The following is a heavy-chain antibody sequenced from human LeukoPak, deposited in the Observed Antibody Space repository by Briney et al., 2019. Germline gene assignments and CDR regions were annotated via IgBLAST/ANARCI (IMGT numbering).Heavy chain of an antibody. J-gene: IGHJ6*02. Sequence: ASQTLSLTCTVSGGSIGSGDYYWSRIRQPPGKGLEWIGYIYYSGSTYYNPSLKSRVTISVDTSKNQFSLKLSSVTAADTAVYYCARDLYYYGMDVWGQGTTVTVSS. CDR1: GGSIGSGDYY. V-gene: IGHV4-30-4*01. CDR2: IYYSGST. CDR3: ARDLYYYGMDV.